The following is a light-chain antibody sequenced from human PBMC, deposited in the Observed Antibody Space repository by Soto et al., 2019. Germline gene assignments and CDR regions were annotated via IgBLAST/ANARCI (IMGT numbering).Light chain of an antibody. CDR3: QQSYSTPPT. J-gene: IGKJ1*01. CDR2: AAS. V-gene: IGKV1-39*01. CDR1: QSISSY. Sequence: IQRTQSPSSLSSSVGDRVTITCRASQSISSYLNWYQQKPGKAPKLLIYAASSLQSGVPSRFSGSGSGTDFTLTISNLQPEDFATYYCQQSYSTPPTFGQGTKVDI.